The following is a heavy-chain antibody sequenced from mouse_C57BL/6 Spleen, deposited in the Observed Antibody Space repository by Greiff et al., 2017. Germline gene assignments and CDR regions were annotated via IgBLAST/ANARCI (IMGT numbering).Heavy chain of an antibody. V-gene: IGHV1-55*01. CDR1: GYTFTSYW. D-gene: IGHD2-5*01. CDR3: ARSGIYYSNYKFAY. CDR2: IYPGSGST. J-gene: IGHJ3*01. Sequence: QVQLQQPGAELVKPGASVKMSCKASGYTFTSYWITWVKQRPGQGLEWIGDIYPGSGSTNYNEKFKSKATLTVDTSSSTAYMQLSSLTSVDSAVYYCARSGIYYSNYKFAYWGQGTLVTVSA.